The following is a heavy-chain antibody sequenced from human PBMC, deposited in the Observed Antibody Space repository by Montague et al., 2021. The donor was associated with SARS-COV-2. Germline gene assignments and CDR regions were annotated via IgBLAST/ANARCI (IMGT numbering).Heavy chain of an antibody. V-gene: IGHV4-39*01. D-gene: IGHD3-10*01. Sequence: SETLSLTCSVSGGSISSSSYYWGWIRQSPDKGLEWIGNIYYSGSTYYNPSLKSRVTISVDTSKYQFSLKLSSVTAADTAVYYCVSQWKYGSGSHCSRWDYYCYGVDFWGQGTTVTVSS. J-gene: IGHJ6*02. CDR2: IYYSGST. CDR3: VSQWKYGSGSHCSRWDYYCYGVDF. CDR1: GGSISSSSYY.